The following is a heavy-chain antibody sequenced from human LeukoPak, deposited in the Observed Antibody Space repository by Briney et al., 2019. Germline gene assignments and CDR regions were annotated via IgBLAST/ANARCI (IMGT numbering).Heavy chain of an antibody. CDR1: GFNFANHA. Sequence: GGSLRLSCAASGFNFANHAMSWVRQTAGKGLEWVSAISGGGDITYYADSVKGRFTISRDNSKDTLFLQMHSLRPGDTAVYYCAKPYDFWSGYYTAGYWGQGTLVTVSS. V-gene: IGHV3-23*01. CDR2: ISGGGDIT. J-gene: IGHJ4*02. CDR3: AKPYDFWSGYYTAGY. D-gene: IGHD3-3*01.